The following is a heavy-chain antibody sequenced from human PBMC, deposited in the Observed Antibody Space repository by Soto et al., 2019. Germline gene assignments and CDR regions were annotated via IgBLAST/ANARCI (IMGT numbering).Heavy chain of an antibody. Sequence: SVKVSCKASGGTFSSYAISWVRQAPGQGLEWMGGIIPIFGTANYAQKFQGRVTITADESTSTAYMELSSLRSEDTAVYYCARLIAANKNYYYYGMDVWGQGTTVTVSS. V-gene: IGHV1-69*13. CDR1: GGTFSSYA. D-gene: IGHD6-6*01. CDR3: ARLIAANKNYYYYGMDV. CDR2: IIPIFGTA. J-gene: IGHJ6*02.